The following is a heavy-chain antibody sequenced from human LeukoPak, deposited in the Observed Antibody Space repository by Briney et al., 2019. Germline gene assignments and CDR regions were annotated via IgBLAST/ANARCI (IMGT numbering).Heavy chain of an antibody. CDR1: GFTFSSYW. CDR3: ARGGRRTAAAGKNFDY. J-gene: IGHJ4*02. D-gene: IGHD6-13*01. Sequence: KPGGSLRLSCAASGFTFSSYWMSWIRQPPGKGLEWIGEINHSGSTNYNPSLKSRVTISVDTSKNQFSLKLSSVTAADTAVYYCARGGRRTAAAGKNFDYWGQGTLVTVSS. V-gene: IGHV4-34*01. CDR2: INHSGST.